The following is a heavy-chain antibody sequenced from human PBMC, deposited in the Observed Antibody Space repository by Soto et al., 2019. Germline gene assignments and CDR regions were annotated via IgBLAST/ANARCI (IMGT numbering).Heavy chain of an antibody. Sequence: PGGSLRLSCAASGFTVSSNYMSWVRQAPGKGLEWVSVIYSGGTTYYADSVTGRFTISRDNSRNTLYLQMNSLRAEDTAVYYCVRNTGWDTPMVHWGQGTLVTVSS. CDR1: GFTVSSNY. CDR3: VRNTGWDTPMVH. V-gene: IGHV3-66*01. D-gene: IGHD5-18*01. J-gene: IGHJ4*02. CDR2: IYSGGTT.